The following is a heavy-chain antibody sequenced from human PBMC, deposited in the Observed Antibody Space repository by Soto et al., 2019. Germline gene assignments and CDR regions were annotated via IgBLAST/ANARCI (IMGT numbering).Heavy chain of an antibody. D-gene: IGHD3-22*01. CDR1: GFTFSSYG. Sequence: GGSLRLSCAASGFTFSSYGMHWVRQAPGKGLEWVAVIWYDGSNKYYADSVKGRFTISRDNSKNTLYLQMNSLRAEDTAVYYCARGQPYDYYDTKTDGFDIWGQGTMVTVSS. CDR3: ARGQPYDYYDTKTDGFDI. J-gene: IGHJ3*02. V-gene: IGHV3-33*01. CDR2: IWYDGSNK.